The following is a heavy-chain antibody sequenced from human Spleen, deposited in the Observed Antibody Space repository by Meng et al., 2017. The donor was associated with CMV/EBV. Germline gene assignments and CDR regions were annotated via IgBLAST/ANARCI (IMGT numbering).Heavy chain of an antibody. J-gene: IGHJ6*02. V-gene: IGHV1-18*04. Sequence: ASVKVSCKASGYTFTTYYMHWVRQAPGQGLEWMGWISARNDNTKYAQRLQGRLTMTTDTSTSTAYMEVRSLRSDDTAVYYCARSYCGGDCYSNYDYGMDVWGQGTTVTVSS. CDR1: GYTFTTYY. D-gene: IGHD2-21*01. CDR3: ARSYCGGDCYSNYDYGMDV. CDR2: ISARNDNT.